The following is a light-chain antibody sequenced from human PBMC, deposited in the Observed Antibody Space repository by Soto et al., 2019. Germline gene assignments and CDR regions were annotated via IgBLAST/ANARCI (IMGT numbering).Light chain of an antibody. CDR1: SGDVGVYKF. CDR2: EVS. V-gene: IGLV2-14*01. CDR3: GSYTGTIYV. J-gene: IGLJ1*01. Sequence: QSVLTQPASVSGCPGQSITISCTGTSGDVGVYKFVSWYQQHPGKAPKLIIYEVSNRPSGVSSRFSGSMSGNTASLTISGLQAEDEADYYCGSYTGTIYVFGTGTKVT.